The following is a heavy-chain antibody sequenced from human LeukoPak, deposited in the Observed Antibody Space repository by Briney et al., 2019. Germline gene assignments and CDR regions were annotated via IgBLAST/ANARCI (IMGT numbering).Heavy chain of an antibody. CDR3: ARRVTLNAFDI. CDR2: INHSGST. CDR1: GGSFSGYY. J-gene: IGHJ3*02. V-gene: IGHV4-34*01. Sequence: SETLSLTCAVYGGSFSGYYWSWIRQPPGKGLEWIGEINHSGSTNYNPSLKSRVTISVDTSKSQFSLKLSSVTAADTAVYYCARRVTLNAFDIWGQGTMVTVSS.